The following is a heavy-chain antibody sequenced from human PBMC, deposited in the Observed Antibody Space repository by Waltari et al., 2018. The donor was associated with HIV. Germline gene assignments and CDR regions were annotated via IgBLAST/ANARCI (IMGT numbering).Heavy chain of an antibody. V-gene: IGHV3-48*01. D-gene: IGHD3-16*01. Sequence: EVQLVESGGGLVQPGGSLRLSCAASGFTFSDYIMNWVRQAPGKGLEWVSYSSGSGTTTHYADSVKGRFTISRDNAKNSVFLQMNSLTAEDTAVYYCARDTSAGLDVWGQGTAVTVSS. CDR3: ARDTSAGLDV. CDR2: SSGSGTTT. CDR1: GFTFSDYI. J-gene: IGHJ6*02.